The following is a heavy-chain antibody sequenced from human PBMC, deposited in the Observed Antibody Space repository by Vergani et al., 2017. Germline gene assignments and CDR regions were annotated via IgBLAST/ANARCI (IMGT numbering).Heavy chain of an antibody. D-gene: IGHD6-13*01. J-gene: IGHJ4*02. Sequence: QVQLQESGPGLVKPSQTLSLTCTVSGGSISSGGYYWSWIRQHPGKGLEWIGYIYYSGSTYYNPSLKSRVTISVDTSKNQFSLKLSSVTAVDTAVYYCARDLPYGVAAAGTGSNYWGQGTLVTVSS. V-gene: IGHV4-31*03. CDR1: GGSISSGGYY. CDR3: ARDLPYGVAAAGTGSNY. CDR2: IYYSGST.